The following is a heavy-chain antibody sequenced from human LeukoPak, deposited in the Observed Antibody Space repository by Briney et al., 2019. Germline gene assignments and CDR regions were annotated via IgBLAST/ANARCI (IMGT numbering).Heavy chain of an antibody. CDR3: ARVPGETTYYDFWSGPHPIYFDY. CDR1: GYTFTSYG. D-gene: IGHD3-3*01. Sequence: GASVKFSCKASGYTFTSYGISCVRQAPGQGLEWMGWISAYNGNTNYAQKLQGRVTMTTDTSTSTAYMELRSLRSDDTAVYYCARVPGETTYYDFWSGPHPIYFDYWGQGTLVTVSS. CDR2: ISAYNGNT. V-gene: IGHV1-18*01. J-gene: IGHJ4*02.